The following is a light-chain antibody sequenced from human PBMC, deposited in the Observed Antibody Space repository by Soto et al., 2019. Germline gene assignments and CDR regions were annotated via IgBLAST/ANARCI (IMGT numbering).Light chain of an antibody. CDR1: SSDVGGYNY. J-gene: IGLJ2*01. CDR2: DVS. CDR3: SSYTSSSVV. V-gene: IGLV2-14*01. Sequence: QSALTQPASVSGSPGQLITISCTGTSSDVGGYNYVSWYQQHPGKAPKLMIYDVSNRPSGVSNRFSGSKSGNTASLTISGLQAEDEADYYCSSYTSSSVVFGGGAMLTVL.